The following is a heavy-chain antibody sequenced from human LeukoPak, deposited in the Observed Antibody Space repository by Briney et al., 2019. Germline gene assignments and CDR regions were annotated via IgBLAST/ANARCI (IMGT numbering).Heavy chain of an antibody. V-gene: IGHV3-7*01. J-gene: IGHJ3*02. CDR3: ARDHNYYDSSGYYGSGAFDI. D-gene: IGHD3-22*01. CDR2: IKQDGSEK. Sequence: PGGSLRLSCAASGFTFSSYWMSWVSQAPGKGLEWVANIKQDGSEKYYVDSVKGRFTISRDNAKNSLYLQMNSLRAEDTAVYYCARDHNYYDSSGYYGSGAFDIWGQGTMVTVTA. CDR1: GFTFSSYW.